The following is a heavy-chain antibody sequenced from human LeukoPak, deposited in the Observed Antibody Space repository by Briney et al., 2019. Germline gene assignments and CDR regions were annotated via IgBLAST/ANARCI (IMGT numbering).Heavy chain of an antibody. V-gene: IGHV6-1*01. D-gene: IGHD6-19*01. CDR2: TYYRSKWYY. J-gene: IGHJ5*01. CDR3: AGIAMTGLNWFDS. Sequence: SQTLSLTCAISGDSVSSNNAAWNWIRQSPSRGLEWLGRTYYRSKWYYDYALSVKGRITVNPDTSKNQFSLHLNSVTPDDAAVYYCAGIAMTGLNWFDSWGQGTLVTVSS. CDR1: GDSVSSNNAA.